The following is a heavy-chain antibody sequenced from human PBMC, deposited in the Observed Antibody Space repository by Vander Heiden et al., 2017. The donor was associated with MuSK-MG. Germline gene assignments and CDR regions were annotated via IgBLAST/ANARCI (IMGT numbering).Heavy chain of an antibody. D-gene: IGHD3-22*01. V-gene: IGHV4-61*02. Sequence: QMQLHESGPGLVKTSQTLSLTCTVSGVSISSGSHFWGWVRQPAGKGLEWIGRIHTTGSTDYTPSLESRLSISVDKSKNQFSLTLSSVTAADTAVYYCARGHTFYYDSRGYYAYFDYWGRGTLVSVSS. J-gene: IGHJ4*02. CDR2: IHTTGST. CDR1: GVSISSGSHF. CDR3: ARGHTFYYDSRGYYAYFDY.